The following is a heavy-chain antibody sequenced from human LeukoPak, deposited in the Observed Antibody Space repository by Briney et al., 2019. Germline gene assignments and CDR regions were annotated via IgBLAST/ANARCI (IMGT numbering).Heavy chain of an antibody. D-gene: IGHD4-17*01. CDR1: GYTFTSYY. CDR2: INPSGGST. Sequence: ASVKVSCKASGYTFTSYYMHWVRQAPGQGLEWMEIINPSGGSTSYAQMFQGRVTMTRDTSTSTVYMELSSLRSVDTAVYYCARAGSNGDYVDYWGQGTLVTVSS. J-gene: IGHJ4*02. V-gene: IGHV1-46*01. CDR3: ARAGSNGDYVDY.